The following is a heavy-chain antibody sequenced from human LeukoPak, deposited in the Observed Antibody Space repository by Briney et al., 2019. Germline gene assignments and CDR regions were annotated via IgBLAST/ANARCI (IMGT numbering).Heavy chain of an antibody. CDR2: ISAHNGNT. CDR3: ARHFGSGWPLEALDV. D-gene: IGHD6-19*01. J-gene: IGHJ3*01. V-gene: IGHV1-18*01. Sequence: GASVKVSCKASGFTFTTYAFSWVRQAPGQGLEWMGWISAHNGNTNYAQKLQGRVTMTTDTSTNTAYMELRSLRFDDTAVYYCARHFGSGWPLEALDVWGQGTLVTVSS. CDR1: GFTFTTYA.